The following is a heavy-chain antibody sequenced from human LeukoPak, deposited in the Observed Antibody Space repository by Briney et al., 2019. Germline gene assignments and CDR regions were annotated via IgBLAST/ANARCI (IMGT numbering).Heavy chain of an antibody. CDR2: ISGSGGRT. D-gene: IGHD1-26*01. CDR1: GFTFRNCG. J-gene: IGHJ4*02. V-gene: IGHV3-23*01. CDR3: AKDQDREPTHYFDN. Sequence: GGSLRLSCATSGFTFRNCGMSWVRQAPGKGLEWVSAISGSGGRTDYADSVKGRFTISRDNSKNTLYLETNYLRAEDTAVYYCAKDQDREPTHYFDNWGQGTLVTVSS.